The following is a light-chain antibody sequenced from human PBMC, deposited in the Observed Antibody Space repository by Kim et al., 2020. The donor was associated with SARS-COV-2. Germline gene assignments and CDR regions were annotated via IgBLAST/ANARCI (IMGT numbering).Light chain of an antibody. CDR3: QQYGSLLT. V-gene: IGKV1-33*01. Sequence: SASVGDRVTITWRARHDSSTYLKWYQQKPGKAPKLLIYAASNLETGVPSRFSGSGSGTHFTLTIRSLQPEDFATYYCQQYGSLLTFGGGTKVDIK. CDR1: HDSSTY. CDR2: AAS. J-gene: IGKJ4*01.